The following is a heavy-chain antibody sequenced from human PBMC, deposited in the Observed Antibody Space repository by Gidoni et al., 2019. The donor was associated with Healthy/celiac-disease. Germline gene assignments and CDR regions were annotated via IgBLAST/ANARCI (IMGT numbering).Heavy chain of an antibody. D-gene: IGHD3-10*01. CDR3: ARADTMVRGVIDY. Sequence: QLQLQESGPGLVKPSETLSLTCPVSGGSISSSSYYWGWIRQPPGKGLEWIGSIYYSGSTYYNPSLKSRVTISVDTSKNQFSLKLSSVTAADTAVYYCARADTMVRGVIDYWGQGTLVTVSS. CDR2: IYYSGST. V-gene: IGHV4-39*07. CDR1: GGSISSSSYY. J-gene: IGHJ4*02.